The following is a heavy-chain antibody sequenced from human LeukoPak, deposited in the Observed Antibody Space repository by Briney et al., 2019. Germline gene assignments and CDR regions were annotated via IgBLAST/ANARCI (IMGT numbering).Heavy chain of an antibody. CDR3: ATEGTVYYGSGEDY. CDR1: GFTFSSYW. Sequence: GGSLRLSCAASGFTFSSYWMSWVRQAPGKGLEWVANIKQDGSEKYYVDSVKGRFTISRDSAKNSLYLQMNSLRAEDTAVYYCATEGTVYYGSGEDYWGQGTLVTVSS. CDR2: IKQDGSEK. J-gene: IGHJ4*02. D-gene: IGHD3-10*01. V-gene: IGHV3-7*01.